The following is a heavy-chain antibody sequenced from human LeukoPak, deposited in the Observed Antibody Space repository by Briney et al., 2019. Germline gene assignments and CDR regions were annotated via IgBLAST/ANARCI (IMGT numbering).Heavy chain of an antibody. CDR2: INHSGST. J-gene: IGHJ4*02. V-gene: IGHV4-34*01. Sequence: SETLSLTCAVYGGSFSGYYWSWIRQPPGKGLEWIGEINHSGSTNYNPSLKSRVTISVDTSKNQFSLKLSSVTAADTAVYYCARGVFIFDYGGRETWVTVS. D-gene: IGHD5/OR15-5a*01. CDR3: ARGVFIFDY. CDR1: GGSFSGYY.